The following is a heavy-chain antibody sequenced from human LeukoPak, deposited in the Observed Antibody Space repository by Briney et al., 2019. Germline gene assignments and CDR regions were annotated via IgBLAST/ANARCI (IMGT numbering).Heavy chain of an antibody. CDR3: AKDVGGGSSWLDAFDI. CDR1: GFTFSNYW. Sequence: GGSLRLSCEGSGFTFSNYWMGWVRQAPGKGLEWVSAISGSGGSTYYADSVKGRFTISRDNSKNTLYLQMNSLRAEDTAVYYCAKDVGGGSSWLDAFDIWGQGTMVTVSS. CDR2: ISGSGGST. D-gene: IGHD6-13*01. J-gene: IGHJ3*02. V-gene: IGHV3-23*01.